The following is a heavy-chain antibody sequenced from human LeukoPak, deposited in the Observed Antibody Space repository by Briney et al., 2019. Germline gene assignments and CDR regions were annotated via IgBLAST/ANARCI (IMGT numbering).Heavy chain of an antibody. D-gene: IGHD4-11*01. J-gene: IGHJ4*02. CDR2: IRYDGSNK. CDR1: GFTFSSYG. V-gene: IGHV3-30*02. CDR3: ASSSVDSNYESAYWFDY. Sequence: QAGGSLRLSCAASGFTFSSYGMHWVRQAPGKGLEWVAFIRYDGSNKYYADSVKGRFTISRDNSKNTLYLQMNSLRAEDTAVYCCASSSVDSNYESAYWFDYWGQGTLVTVSS.